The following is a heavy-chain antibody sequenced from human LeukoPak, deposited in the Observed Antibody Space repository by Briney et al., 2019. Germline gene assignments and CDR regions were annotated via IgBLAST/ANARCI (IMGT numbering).Heavy chain of an antibody. CDR2: ISSKGGST. CDR1: GFTFSSYA. D-gene: IGHD3-22*01. J-gene: IGHJ3*02. CDR3: ARLYYYDPYAFDI. V-gene: IGHV3-64*01. Sequence: GGSLRLSCAASGFTFSSYAMHWVRQAPGKGLEYVSAISSKGGSTYYANSVKGRFTISRDNSKNTLYLQMGSLRAEDMAVYYCARLYYYDPYAFDIWGQGTMVTVSS.